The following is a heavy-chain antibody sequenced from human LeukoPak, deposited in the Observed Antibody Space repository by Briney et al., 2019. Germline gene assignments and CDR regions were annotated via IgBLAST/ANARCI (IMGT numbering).Heavy chain of an antibody. D-gene: IGHD2-2*01. CDR2: LSGSGGST. J-gene: IGHJ5*02. CDR3: AKGVYQVLAYNWFGP. CDR1: GFTFSSYA. V-gene: IGHV3-23*01. Sequence: PGGSLRLSCAASGFTFSSYAMSWVRQAPGKGLEWVSVLSGSGGSTYYADSVKDRFTISRDNSKNTLYLQMNNLRAEDTAVYYCAKGVYQVLAYNWFGPWGQGIPVTVSS.